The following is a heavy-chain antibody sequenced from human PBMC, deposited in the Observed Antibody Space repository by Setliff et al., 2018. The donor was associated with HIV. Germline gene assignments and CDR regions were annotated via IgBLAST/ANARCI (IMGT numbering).Heavy chain of an antibody. CDR3: ARTPEDYDQYFFDR. D-gene: IGHD3-22*01. V-gene: IGHV4-4*09. CDR2: IYTSGST. J-gene: IGHJ4*02. CDR1: GDPITSNDDY. Sequence: SETLSLTCTVSGDPITSNDDYWSWIRQPPGKGLGWIGYIYTSGSTNYNPSLEGRVTISVDTSKNQFSLKLSSVTAADTAVYYCARTPEDYDQYFFDRWGQGTLVTVSS.